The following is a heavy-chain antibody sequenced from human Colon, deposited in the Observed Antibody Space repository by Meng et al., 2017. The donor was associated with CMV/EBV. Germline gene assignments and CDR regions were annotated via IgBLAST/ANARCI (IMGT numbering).Heavy chain of an antibody. Sequence: CAASGFIFSNYGMTWVRQAPGKGLEWVSAISATGGSTYYADSMKGRFTVSRDNSKNTLYLQLNSLRAEDTAVYYCAKLSDFWSGYYDYWGQGTLVTVSS. CDR2: ISATGGST. D-gene: IGHD3-3*01. CDR3: AKLSDFWSGYYDY. V-gene: IGHV3-23*01. CDR1: GFIFSNYG. J-gene: IGHJ4*02.